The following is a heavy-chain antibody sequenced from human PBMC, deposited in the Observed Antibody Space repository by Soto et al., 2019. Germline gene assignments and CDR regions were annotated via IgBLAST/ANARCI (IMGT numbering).Heavy chain of an antibody. CDR2: ISDDGGSQ. D-gene: IGHD3-22*01. CDR1: GFTLSNYA. J-gene: IGHJ4*02. V-gene: IGHV3-30*14. Sequence: QVQLVESGGGVVQPGRSLRLSCVASGFTLSNYAMHWARQAPGKGLEWLGVISDDGGSQFYAHYMEGRFTISRDTSKNTLYLQMNSLRGEDTAVYFCGREQNSGYYRTADYWGQGILVPVSS. CDR3: GREQNSGYYRTADY.